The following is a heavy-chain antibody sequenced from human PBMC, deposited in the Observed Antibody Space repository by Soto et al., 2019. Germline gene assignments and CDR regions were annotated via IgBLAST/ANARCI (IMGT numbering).Heavy chain of an antibody. CDR3: ARDRGSYQYFDY. D-gene: IGHD1-26*01. Sequence: QVQLQESGPGLVKPSETLSLTCTVSGGSVSSGSYYWSWIRQSPGKGLEWIGYIYYSGSTDYNPSRKSRVTISVDTSKNQFSLKLSSVTAADTAVYYCARDRGSYQYFDYWGQGTLVTVSS. CDR1: GGSVSSGSYY. CDR2: IYYSGST. J-gene: IGHJ4*02. V-gene: IGHV4-61*01.